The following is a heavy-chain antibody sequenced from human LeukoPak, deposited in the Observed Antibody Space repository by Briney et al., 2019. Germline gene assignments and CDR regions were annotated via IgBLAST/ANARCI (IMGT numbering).Heavy chain of an antibody. D-gene: IGHD3-10*01. CDR2: ISYDGSNK. Sequence: PGGSLRLSCAASGFTFSSYAMHWVRQTPGKGLEWVAVISYDGSNKYYADSVKGRFTISRDNSKNTLYLQMNSLRAEDTALYYCAKDRHGLGSYEVLDYWGQGTLVTVSS. J-gene: IGHJ4*02. CDR3: AKDRHGLGSYEVLDY. CDR1: GFTFSSYA. V-gene: IGHV3-30-3*01.